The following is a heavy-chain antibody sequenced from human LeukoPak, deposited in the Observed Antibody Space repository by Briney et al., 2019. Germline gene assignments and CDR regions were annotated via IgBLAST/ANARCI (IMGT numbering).Heavy chain of an antibody. D-gene: IGHD2-2*01. CDR2: ISAYNSNT. V-gene: IGHV1-18*01. CDR3: AREIVVVPAATTPDAFDI. Sequence: ASVKVSCKASGYTFTSYGISWVRQAPGQGLEWMGWISAYNSNTNYAQKLQGRVTMTTDTSTSTAYMELRSLRSDDTAVYYCAREIVVVPAATTPDAFDIWGQGTMVTVSS. J-gene: IGHJ3*02. CDR1: GYTFTSYG.